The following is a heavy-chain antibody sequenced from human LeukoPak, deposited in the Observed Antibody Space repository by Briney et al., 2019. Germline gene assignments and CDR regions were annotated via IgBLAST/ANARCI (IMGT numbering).Heavy chain of an antibody. V-gene: IGHV3-23*01. CDR2: ISGVGGST. D-gene: IGHD3-10*01. CDR3: AKSPSLLWFRALFYLKQFDY. Sequence: GGSLRLACAASGFTFSSNAMSWVRQAPGKGLEWVSTISGVGGSTFYAESVKGRFTISRDNSKSTLYLQMTSLRAEDTAVYYCAKSPSLLWFRALFYLKQFDYWGQGTLVTVSS. CDR1: GFTFSSNA. J-gene: IGHJ4*02.